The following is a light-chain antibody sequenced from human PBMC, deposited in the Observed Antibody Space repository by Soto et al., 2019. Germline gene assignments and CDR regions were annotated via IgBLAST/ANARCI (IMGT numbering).Light chain of an antibody. J-gene: IGLJ1*01. CDR2: ENN. V-gene: IGLV1-51*02. CDR1: SSNIGNNY. Sequence: QSVLXQPPSVSAAPGQKVTISCSGSSSNIGNNYVSWYQQLPGTAPELLIYENNKRPSGIPDRFSGSKSGTSATLGITGLQTGDEADYYCGTWDSSLSVNYVFGTGTKVPVL. CDR3: GTWDSSLSVNYV.